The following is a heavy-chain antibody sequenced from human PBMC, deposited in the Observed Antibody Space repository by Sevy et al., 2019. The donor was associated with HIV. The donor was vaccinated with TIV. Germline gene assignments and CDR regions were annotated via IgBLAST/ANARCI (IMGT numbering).Heavy chain of an antibody. CDR2: INSDGSST. D-gene: IGHD6-19*01. Sequence: GGSLRLSCAASGFTFSRYWMHWVRQAPGKGLVWVSRINSDGSSTSYADSVKGRFTISRDNAKNTLYLQMNSLRAEDTAVYDCAGVRVGQAVAGRDLDYWGQGTLVTVSS. V-gene: IGHV3-74*01. CDR1: GFTFSRYW. J-gene: IGHJ4*02. CDR3: AGVRVGQAVAGRDLDY.